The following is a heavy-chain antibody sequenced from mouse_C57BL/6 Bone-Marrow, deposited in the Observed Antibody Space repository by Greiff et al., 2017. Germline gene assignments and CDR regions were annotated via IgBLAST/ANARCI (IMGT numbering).Heavy chain of an antibody. CDR2: IDPSDSST. J-gene: IGHJ1*03. V-gene: IGHV1-69*01. D-gene: IGHD1-1*01. CDR1: GYTFTSYW. Sequence: QVQLQQPGAELVMPGASVKLSCKASGYTFTSYWMPWVKQRPGQGLEWIGEIDPSDSSTNYNQKFKGKSTLTVDNSSSTSYMQLSSLTSEDSAVYYCARKNYYGSSYWYFDVWGTGTTVTVSS. CDR3: ARKNYYGSSYWYFDV.